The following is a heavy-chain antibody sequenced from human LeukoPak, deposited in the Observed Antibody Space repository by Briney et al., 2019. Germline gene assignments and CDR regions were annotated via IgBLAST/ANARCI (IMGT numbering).Heavy chain of an antibody. J-gene: IGHJ4*02. D-gene: IGHD6-19*01. V-gene: IGHV3-23*01. CDR3: AKDTPLTAYTSGWSNNCFDY. CDR2: VSGGAEAT. CDR1: GFSFRDYA. Sequence: GGSLRLSCAASGFSFRDYAMTWVRQAPGKGLEWVSTVSGGAEATYYADSVKGRFAISRDNSKSALYLQMNSLRAEVTAIYYRAKDTPLTAYTSGWSNNCFDYWGQGSLVTVSS.